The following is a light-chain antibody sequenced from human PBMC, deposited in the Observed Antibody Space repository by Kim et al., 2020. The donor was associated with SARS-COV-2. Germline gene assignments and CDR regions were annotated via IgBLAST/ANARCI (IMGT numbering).Light chain of an antibody. V-gene: IGLV3-1*01. CDR2: QDN. J-gene: IGLJ3*02. CDR3: QAWDTSTVV. Sequence: SYELTQPHSVSASPGQTATITCSGDKLGDKYACWYQQKPGQSPVLVIYQDNKRPSGIPERFSGSNSGTTATLTLSGTQPIDEADYYCQAWDTSTVVFGGG. CDR1: KLGDKY.